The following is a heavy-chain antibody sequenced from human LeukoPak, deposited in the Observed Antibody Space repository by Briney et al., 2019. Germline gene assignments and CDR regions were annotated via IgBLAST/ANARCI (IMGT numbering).Heavy chain of an antibody. D-gene: IGHD3-3*01. Sequence: SETLSLTCTVSGDSISSGAYCWSWIRQHPGKGLEWIVYMYTSRTTYYNPSLKSRVTISDTSKNQFSLKMSSVTAADTAVYYCARGGWGDYYCGDYYYMDVWGKGTTVTVSS. J-gene: IGHJ6*03. V-gene: IGHV4-31*03. CDR1: GDSISSGAYC. CDR3: ARGGWGDYYCGDYYYMDV. CDR2: MYTSRTT.